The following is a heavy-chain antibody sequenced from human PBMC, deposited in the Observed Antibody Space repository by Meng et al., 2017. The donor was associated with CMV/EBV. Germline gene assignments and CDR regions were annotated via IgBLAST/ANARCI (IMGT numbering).Heavy chain of an antibody. J-gene: IGHJ4*02. CDR2: IRYDGSNK. CDR1: GFTFSSYG. V-gene: IGHV3-30*02. Sequence: QVRLVESGGGGVQPGGALRLSCAASGFTFSSYGMHWVRQAPGKGLEWVAFIRYDGSNKYYADSVKGRFTISRDNSKNTLYLQMNSLRAEDTAVYYCAKPPMASGDYFDYWGQGTLVTVSS. D-gene: IGHD3-10*01. CDR3: AKPPMASGDYFDY.